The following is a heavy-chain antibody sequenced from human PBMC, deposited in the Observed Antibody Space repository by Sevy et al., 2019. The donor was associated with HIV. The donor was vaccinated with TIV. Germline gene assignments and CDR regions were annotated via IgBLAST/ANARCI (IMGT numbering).Heavy chain of an antibody. CDR1: GFSISGYG. J-gene: IGHJ4*02. CDR2: IWYDGTNK. V-gene: IGHV3-33*01. D-gene: IGHD6-19*01. Sequence: SLRLSCAASGFSISGYGMHWVRQAPGKGLEGVAVIWYDGTNKEYADSVKGRFTISRDNSKNTLYLQMNSLRAEDTAVYYCARQDIRVAGIGYYFHSWGQGTLVIVSS. CDR3: ARQDIRVAGIGYYFHS.